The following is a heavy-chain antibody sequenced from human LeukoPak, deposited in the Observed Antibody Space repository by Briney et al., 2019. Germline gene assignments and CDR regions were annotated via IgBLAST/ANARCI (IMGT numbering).Heavy chain of an antibody. J-gene: IGHJ5*02. V-gene: IGHV4-34*01. CDR1: GGSFSGYY. CDR2: INHSGST. CDR3: ARAQTEKYYYDSGGHNWFDP. D-gene: IGHD3-22*01. Sequence: PSETLSLTCAVYGGSFSGYYWSWIRQPPGKGLEWIGEINHSGSTNYNPSLKSRVTISVDTSKNQFSLKLSSVTAADTAVYYCARAQTEKYYYDSGGHNWFDPWGQGTLVTVSS.